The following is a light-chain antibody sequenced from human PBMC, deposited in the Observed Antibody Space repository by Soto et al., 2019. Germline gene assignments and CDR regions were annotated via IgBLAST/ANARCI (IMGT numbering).Light chain of an antibody. Sequence: DIQVTQSPVSLSASVGDRVTITCRTSQDISTYLNWYQQKAGDAPRLLISAASDLQKGVPSRFSGSGSGADFTLTISSLRPEDFATYYCQQAYITPYTFGQGAKLEI. J-gene: IGKJ2*01. CDR2: AAS. CDR3: QQAYITPYT. CDR1: QDISTY. V-gene: IGKV1-39*01.